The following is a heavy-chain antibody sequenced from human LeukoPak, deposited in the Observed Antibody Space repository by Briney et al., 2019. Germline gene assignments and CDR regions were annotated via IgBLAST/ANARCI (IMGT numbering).Heavy chain of an antibody. Sequence: SETLSLTCTVSGGSISSYYWSWIRQPPGKGREWIGYIYYRGSTNYNPSLKSRVTISVDTSKNQFSLKLSSVTAAYAAVYYCARNGPYGGNSLGDYWGQGTLVTVSS. CDR1: GGSISSYY. J-gene: IGHJ4*02. CDR2: IYYRGST. D-gene: IGHD4-23*01. CDR3: ARNGPYGGNSLGDY. V-gene: IGHV4-59*01.